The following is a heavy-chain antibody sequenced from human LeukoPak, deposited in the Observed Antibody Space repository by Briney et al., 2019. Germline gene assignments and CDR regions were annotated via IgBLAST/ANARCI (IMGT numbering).Heavy chain of an antibody. CDR2: IYYSGGT. V-gene: IGHV4-59*12. J-gene: IGHJ4*02. CDR1: GGSISSYY. CDR3: ARESGGDYVWGY. Sequence: SETLSLTCTISGGSISSYYWSWIRQPPGKGLEWIGYIYYSGGTNYNPSLKSRVTISVDTSKNQFSLKLSSVTAADTAVYYCARESGGDYVWGYWGQGTLVTVSS. D-gene: IGHD4-17*01.